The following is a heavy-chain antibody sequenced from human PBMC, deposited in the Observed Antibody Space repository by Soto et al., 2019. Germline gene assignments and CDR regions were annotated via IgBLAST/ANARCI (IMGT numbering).Heavy chain of an antibody. CDR2: MNPNSGNT. Sequence: ASVKVSCKASGYTFTSYDVNWVRQATGQRLEWMGWMNPNSGNTGYAQKFQGRVTMTRNTSISTAYMELSSLRSEDTAVYYCARGNLRLGWKRAYYYYMDVWGKGATVTVS. CDR3: ARGNLRLGWKRAYYYYMDV. D-gene: IGHD6-19*01. V-gene: IGHV1-8*01. J-gene: IGHJ6*03. CDR1: GYTFTSYD.